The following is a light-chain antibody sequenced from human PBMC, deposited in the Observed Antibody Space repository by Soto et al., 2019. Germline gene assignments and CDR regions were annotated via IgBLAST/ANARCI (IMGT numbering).Light chain of an antibody. J-gene: IGLJ1*01. CDR2: EVS. Sequence: QSALTQPPSASGSPGQSVTISCTGTSSDAGGYNYVSWYQQHPGKAPKLMIYEVSKRPSGVPDRFSGSKSGNTASLTVSGLQAEDEADYYCSSYAGSNFYVFGTGTKVTVL. CDR3: SSYAGSNFYV. CDR1: SSDAGGYNY. V-gene: IGLV2-8*01.